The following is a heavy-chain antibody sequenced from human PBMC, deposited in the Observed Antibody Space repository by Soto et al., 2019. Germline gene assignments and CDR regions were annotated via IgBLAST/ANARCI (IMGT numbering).Heavy chain of an antibody. CDR2: INPSGGST. D-gene: IGHD3-10*01. V-gene: IGHV1-46*01. CDR3: ARSYGFGELSLYYGMDV. Sequence: VASVKVSCKASGYTFTSYYMHWVRQAPGQGLEWMGIINPSGGSTSYAQKFQGRVTMTRDTSTSTVYMELSSLRSEDTAVYYCARSYGFGELSLYYGMDVWGQGTTVTVSS. CDR1: GYTFTSYY. J-gene: IGHJ6*02.